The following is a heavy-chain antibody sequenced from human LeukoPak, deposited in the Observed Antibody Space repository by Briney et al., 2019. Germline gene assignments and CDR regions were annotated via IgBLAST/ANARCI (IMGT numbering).Heavy chain of an antibody. CDR1: ELTLRNFA. D-gene: IGHD5-24*01. V-gene: IGHV3-23*01. Sequence: GGSLRLSCAASELTLRNFAMSWVRQAPGKGLEWVSSISISGDNTHYADSVKGRFTISRDNSKNTLYLQMNSLRAEDTAVYYCARETPRRGETRDGYRWGQGTVVTVSS. CDR2: ISISGDNT. J-gene: IGHJ4*02. CDR3: ARETPRRGETRDGYR.